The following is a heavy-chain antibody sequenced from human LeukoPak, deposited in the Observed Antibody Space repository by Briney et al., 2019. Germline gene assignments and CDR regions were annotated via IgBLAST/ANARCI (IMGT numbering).Heavy chain of an antibody. CDR3: ARGEYGDDAFDI. CDR1: GFTFSSYW. D-gene: IGHD4-17*01. CDR2: IYSGGST. J-gene: IGHJ3*02. V-gene: IGHV3-66*01. Sequence: PGGSLRLSCAASGFTFSSYWMSWVRQAPGKGLEWVSLIYSGGSTYYADSVKGRFTISRDNSKNTLYLQMNSLRAEDTAVYYCARGEYGDDAFDIWGQGTRVTVSS.